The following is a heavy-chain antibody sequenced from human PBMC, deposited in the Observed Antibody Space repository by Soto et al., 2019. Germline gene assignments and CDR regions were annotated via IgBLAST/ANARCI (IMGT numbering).Heavy chain of an antibody. CDR2: ITHSGGT. D-gene: IGHD3-10*01. J-gene: IGHJ6*03. CDR3: ARVLMLRGTIVPEGYSYHMDL. Sequence: QVQLQQWGAGLLKPSETLSLTCAIYGGSFSGYYWSWIRQSPGKGLVWIGEITHSGGTNYNPSLKSRVTISINTSGDWFSLRLSSLTAADTAVYYCARVLMLRGTIVPEGYSYHMDLWGKGTTVTVSS. V-gene: IGHV4-34*02. CDR1: GGSFSGYY.